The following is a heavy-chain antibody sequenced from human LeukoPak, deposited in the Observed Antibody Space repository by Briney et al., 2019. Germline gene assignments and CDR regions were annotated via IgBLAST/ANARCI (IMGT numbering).Heavy chain of an antibody. CDR3: ARSPQLKNAFDI. V-gene: IGHV3-30*03. J-gene: IGHJ3*02. D-gene: IGHD1-1*01. CDR2: ISYDGSNK. Sequence: GGSLRLSCAASGFTFSSYGMHWVRQAPGKGLEWVAVISYDGSNKYYADSVKGRFTISRDNSKNTLYLQMNSLRAEDTAVYYCARSPQLKNAFDIWGQGTMVTVSS. CDR1: GFTFSSYG.